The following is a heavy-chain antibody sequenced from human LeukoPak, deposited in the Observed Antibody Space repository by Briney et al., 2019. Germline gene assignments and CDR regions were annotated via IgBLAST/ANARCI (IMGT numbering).Heavy chain of an antibody. CDR3: ARLFWGKYYFDY. CDR1: GYSISSGYY. J-gene: IGHJ4*02. Sequence: PSETLSLTCAVSGYSISSGYYWGWIRQPPGKGLEWIGSIYHSGSTYYNPSLKSRGTISLDTSKNQFSLKLSSVTAADTAVYYCARLFWGKYYFDYWGQGTLVTVSS. D-gene: IGHD7-27*01. CDR2: IYHSGST. V-gene: IGHV4-38-2*01.